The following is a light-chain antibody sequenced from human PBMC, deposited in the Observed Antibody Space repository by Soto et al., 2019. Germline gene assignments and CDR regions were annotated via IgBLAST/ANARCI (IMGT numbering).Light chain of an antibody. CDR2: GNS. CDR1: SSNIGAGYD. CDR3: QSYDSSLSGVV. J-gene: IGLJ2*01. Sequence: QLVLTQPPSVSGSPGQRVTISCTGSSSNIGAGYDVHWYQQLPGTAPKLLIYGNSNRPSGVPDRFSGSKSGTSASLAITGLQAEDEADDYCQSYDSSLSGVVFGGGTKLTVL. V-gene: IGLV1-40*01.